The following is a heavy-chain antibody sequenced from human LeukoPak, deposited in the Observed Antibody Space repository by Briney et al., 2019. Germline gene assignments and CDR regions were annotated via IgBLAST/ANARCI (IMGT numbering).Heavy chain of an antibody. CDR1: GYTFTGYY. J-gene: IGHJ5*01. CDR3: ARLDYGGNSFDY. CDR2: TNPNSGGT. V-gene: IGHV1-2*02. D-gene: IGHD4-23*01. Sequence: ASVKVSCKASGYTFTGYYMHWVRQAPGQGLEWMGWTNPNSGGTNYAQKFQGRVTMTRDTSISTAYMELSRLRSDDTAVYYCARLDYGGNSFDYWGQGTLVTVSS.